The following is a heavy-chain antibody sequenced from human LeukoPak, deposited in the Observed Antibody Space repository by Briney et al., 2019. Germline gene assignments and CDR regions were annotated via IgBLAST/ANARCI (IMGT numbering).Heavy chain of an antibody. CDR1: GFTFSNYW. CDR3: ALVTTDRPFDY. Sequence: GGSLRLSCAASGFTFSNYWMSWGRQAPGKGLEWVANIKQDGSAKYYVDSVKGRFTISRDNVKNSLYLQMSSLRAEDTAVYYCALVTTDRPFDYWGQGTLVTVSS. V-gene: IGHV3-7*01. D-gene: IGHD4-17*01. J-gene: IGHJ4*02. CDR2: IKQDGSAK.